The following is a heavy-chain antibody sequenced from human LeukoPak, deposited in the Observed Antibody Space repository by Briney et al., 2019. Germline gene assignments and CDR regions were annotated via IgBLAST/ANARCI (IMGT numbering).Heavy chain of an antibody. D-gene: IGHD6-19*01. CDR3: ARGPVAGQFY. V-gene: IGHV3-66*01. Sequence: GSLRLSFSASGFTVSSNYMSRVRQAPGKGREWVSRIYSGGCTSYADSVKGRFTASRDNSKNTLYPQMNSLRAEDTAVYYCARGPVAGQFYWGQGTLVTVSS. CDR2: IYSGGCT. CDR1: GFTVSSNY. J-gene: IGHJ4*02.